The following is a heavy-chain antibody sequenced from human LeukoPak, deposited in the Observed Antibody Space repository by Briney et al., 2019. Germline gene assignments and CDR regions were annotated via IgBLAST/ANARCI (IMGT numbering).Heavy chain of an antibody. Sequence: ARGSLRLSCAASGFTFSSYAMSWVRQAPGKGLEWVSAISGSGGSTYYADSVEGRFTISRDNSKNTLYLQMNSLRAEDTAVYYCAKAGYDFWSGYWSRFDYWGQGTLVTVSS. CDR3: AKAGYDFWSGYWSRFDY. CDR1: GFTFSSYA. J-gene: IGHJ4*02. CDR2: ISGSGGST. D-gene: IGHD3-3*01. V-gene: IGHV3-23*01.